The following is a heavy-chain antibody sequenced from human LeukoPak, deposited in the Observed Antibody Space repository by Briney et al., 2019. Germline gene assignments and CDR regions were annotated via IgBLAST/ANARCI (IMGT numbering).Heavy chain of an antibody. CDR1: GGSFSGYY. CDR2: INHSGST. V-gene: IGHV4-34*01. CDR3: ARGQSIRYYDYVWGSYRMNYFDY. D-gene: IGHD3-16*02. Sequence: SETLSLTCAVYGGSFSGYYWSWIRQPPGKGLEWIGEINHSGSTNYNPSLKSRVTISVDTSKNQFSLKLSSVTAADTAVYYCARGQSIRYYDYVWGSYRMNYFDYWGQGTLVTVSS. J-gene: IGHJ4*02.